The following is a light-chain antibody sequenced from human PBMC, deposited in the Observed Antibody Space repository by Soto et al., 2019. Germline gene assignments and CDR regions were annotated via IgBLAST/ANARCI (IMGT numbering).Light chain of an antibody. CDR1: QSVGNS. CDR3: QQYNSWPLT. CDR2: EVS. J-gene: IGKJ4*01. V-gene: IGKV3-11*01. Sequence: EIVLTQSPATLSLPPGERATLSCRASQSVGNSLAWYQQKPGQAPGLLIHEVSTRATGIPARFSGSGSGTDFTLTISSLEPEDFAVYYCQQYNSWPLTFGGGTKVEIK.